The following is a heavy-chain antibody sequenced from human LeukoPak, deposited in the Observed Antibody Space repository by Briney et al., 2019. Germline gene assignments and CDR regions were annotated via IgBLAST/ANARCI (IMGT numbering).Heavy chain of an antibody. CDR1: GFTFSSYE. D-gene: IGHD6-13*01. Sequence: GGSLRLSCAASGFTFSSYEMNWVRQVPGKGLEWISYISSSGSTIYFADSVKGRFTISRDNAKNSLYLQMNSLRAEDTAVYYCARQRRPYRSSEYFQHWGQGTLVTVSS. CDR2: ISSSGSTI. CDR3: ARQRRPYRSSEYFQH. J-gene: IGHJ1*01. V-gene: IGHV3-48*03.